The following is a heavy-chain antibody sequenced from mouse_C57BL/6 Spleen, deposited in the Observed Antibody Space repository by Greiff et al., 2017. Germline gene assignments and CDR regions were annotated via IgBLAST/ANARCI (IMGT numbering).Heavy chain of an antibody. Sequence: QVQLQQSGAELVKPGASVTISCKASGYTFTDYSINWVKQRPGQGLEWIGKLGPGSGSTYYNGKFKGKATLTADKSSSTAYMQLSSLTSEDSAVYFCARSGDYDRMDYWGQGTSVTVSS. J-gene: IGHJ4*01. CDR2: LGPGSGST. V-gene: IGHV1-77*01. CDR1: GYTFTDYS. CDR3: ARSGDYDRMDY. D-gene: IGHD2-4*01.